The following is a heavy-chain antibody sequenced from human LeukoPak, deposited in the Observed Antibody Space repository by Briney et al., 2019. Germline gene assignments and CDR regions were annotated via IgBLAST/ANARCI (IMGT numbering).Heavy chain of an antibody. V-gene: IGHV3-23*01. CDR2: ISGSGGST. CDR1: GFTFSSYA. D-gene: IGHD3-22*01. J-gene: IGHJ5*02. Sequence: GGSLRLSCAASGFTFSSYAMSWVRQAPGKGLEWVSAISGSGGSTYYADSVKGRFTISRDNSKNTLCLQMNSLRAEDTAVYYCAADSSGANWFDPWGQGTLVTVSS. CDR3: AADSSGANWFDP.